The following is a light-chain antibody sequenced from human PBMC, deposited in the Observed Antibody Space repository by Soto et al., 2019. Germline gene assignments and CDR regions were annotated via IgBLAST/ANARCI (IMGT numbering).Light chain of an antibody. CDR3: AAWDDSLSGLYV. V-gene: IGLV1-47*01. CDR2: RND. CDR1: SSNIGRNY. J-gene: IGLJ1*01. Sequence: QSELTQPPSASGTPGQRVTISCSGSSSNIGRNYVYWYQQLPGTAPKLLIYRNDQRPSGVPDRLSGSKSGTSASLAISGLRSEDEADYYCAAWDDSLSGLYVFGTGTKVTVL.